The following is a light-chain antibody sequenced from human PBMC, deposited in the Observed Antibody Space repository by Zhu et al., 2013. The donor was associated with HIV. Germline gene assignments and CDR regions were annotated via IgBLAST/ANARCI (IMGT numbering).Light chain of an antibody. CDR1: SSNIANNY. J-gene: IGLJ1*01. V-gene: IGLV1-51*01. CDR2: DNI. Sequence: QSVLTQPPSVSAAPGQKVTISCSGSSSNIANNYVSWYQQLPGTAPKLLIYDNIKRPSGIPDRFSGSKSGTSATLGITGLQTGDEADYYCGTWDSRLTAYVFGSGTKVHRL. CDR3: GTWDSRLTAYV.